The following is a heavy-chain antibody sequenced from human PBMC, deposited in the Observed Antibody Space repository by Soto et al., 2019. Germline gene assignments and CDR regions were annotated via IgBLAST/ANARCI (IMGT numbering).Heavy chain of an antibody. Sequence: QVQVVQSGAEVKRPGSSVNVSCTASGGYFNNRQTLNSYPISWVRQAPGQGLEWMGGIIPLFGTTNYAQRFQGRVTMTADKCTSKTYLELNNVTYEDKAVYYCATSWGGEIYYYYYAINVWGQGTTVTAYS. CDR2: IIPLFGTT. D-gene: IGHD3-16*01. CDR3: ATSWGGEIYYYYYAINV. V-gene: IGHV1-69*06. J-gene: IGHJ6*02. CDR1: GGYFNNRQTLNSYP.